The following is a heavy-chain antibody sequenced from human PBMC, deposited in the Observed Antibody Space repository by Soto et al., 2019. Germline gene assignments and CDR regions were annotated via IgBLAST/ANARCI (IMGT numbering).Heavy chain of an antibody. CDR2: ISYDGSNK. CDR3: AKEYLWFGELWSHGMDV. J-gene: IGHJ6*02. Sequence: ESGGGVVQPGRSLRLSCAASGFTFSSYGMHWVRQAPGKGLEWVAVISYDGSNKYYADSVKGRFTISRDNSKNTLYLQMNSLRAEDTAVYYCAKEYLWFGELWSHGMDVWGQGTTVTVSS. CDR1: GFTFSSYG. V-gene: IGHV3-30*18. D-gene: IGHD3-10*01.